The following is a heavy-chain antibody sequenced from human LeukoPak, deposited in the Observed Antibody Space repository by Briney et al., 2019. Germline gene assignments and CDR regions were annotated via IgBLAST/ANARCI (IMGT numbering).Heavy chain of an antibody. CDR1: GFTFSSYS. D-gene: IGHD6-19*01. V-gene: IGHV3-21*01. Sequence: GGSLRLSCAASGFTFSSYSMNWVRQAPGKGLEWVSSISSSSSYIYYADSVKGRFTISRDNAKNSLYLQMNSLRAEDTAVYHCASRGVAVAGTRSIDYWGQGTLVTVSS. J-gene: IGHJ4*02. CDR3: ASRGVAVAGTRSIDY. CDR2: ISSSSSYI.